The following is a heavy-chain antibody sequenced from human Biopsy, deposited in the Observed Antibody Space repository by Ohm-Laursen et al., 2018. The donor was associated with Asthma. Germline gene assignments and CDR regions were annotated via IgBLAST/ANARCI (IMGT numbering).Heavy chain of an antibody. Sequence: SLSLSCAASGFTFSSYGMHWVRQAPGKGLEWVAVISYDGSNKYYADSVKGRFTISRDNSKNALYLQMNSLRAEDTAVYYCASQSSGPDFWSGYYYFDYWGQGTLVTVSS. J-gene: IGHJ4*02. CDR1: GFTFSSYG. V-gene: IGHV3-30*03. CDR2: ISYDGSNK. D-gene: IGHD3-3*01. CDR3: ASQSSGPDFWSGYYYFDY.